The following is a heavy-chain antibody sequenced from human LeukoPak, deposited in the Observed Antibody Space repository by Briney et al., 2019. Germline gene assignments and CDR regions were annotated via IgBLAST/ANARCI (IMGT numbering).Heavy chain of an antibody. CDR1: GFTLGGHD. V-gene: IGHV3-13*01. D-gene: IGHD5-18*01. CDR2: VSSGHHA. CDR3: VREARGYHYTYFDY. Sequence: GGSLRLSCTASGFTLGGHDMHWVRQTTGGGLEWVAAVSSGHHAFYADSVQGRFAVSRVDGKNPLYLQMNSLRAGDTAVYYCVREARGYHYTYFDYWGQGSLVTVSS. J-gene: IGHJ4*02.